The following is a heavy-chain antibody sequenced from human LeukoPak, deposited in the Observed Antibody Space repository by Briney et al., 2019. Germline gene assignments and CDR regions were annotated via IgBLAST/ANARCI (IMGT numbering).Heavy chain of an antibody. CDR2: IYYSGTT. J-gene: IGHJ5*02. CDR3: ARRGITMVRGRLDP. Sequence: SETLSLTCTVSDGSISSYYWSWIRQPPGKGLEWIGYIYYSGTTTYNPSLKSRVTISVDTSKNQFSLKLSSVTAADTAVYYCARRGITMVRGRLDPWGQGTLVTVSS. V-gene: IGHV4-59*12. D-gene: IGHD3-10*01. CDR1: DGSISSYY.